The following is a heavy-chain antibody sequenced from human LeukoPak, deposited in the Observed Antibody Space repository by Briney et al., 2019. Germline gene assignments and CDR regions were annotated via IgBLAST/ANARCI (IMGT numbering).Heavy chain of an antibody. D-gene: IGHD1-26*01. J-gene: IGHJ3*02. V-gene: IGHV1-2*02. CDR1: GYTFTGYY. Sequence: ASVKVSCKASGYTFTGYYMHWVRQAPGQGLEWMGWINPNSGGTNYAQKFQGRVTMTRDTSISTAYMELSRLRSDDTAVYYCAREIYSGSYRAFDIWGQGTMVTVSS. CDR3: AREIYSGSYRAFDI. CDR2: INPNSGGT.